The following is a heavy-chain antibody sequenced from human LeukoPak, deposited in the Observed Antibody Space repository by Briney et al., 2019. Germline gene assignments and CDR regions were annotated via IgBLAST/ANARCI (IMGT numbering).Heavy chain of an antibody. V-gene: IGHV4-38-2*01. CDR2: VYHTGST. Sequence: SETLSLACAVSGYSISRGYYWALIRQPPGKGLEWIGTVYHTGSTYYNPSLDSRVTISVDTSKDEFSLNLKSVTAADTAVYYCARAGWIITSGIDYWGQGALVTVSS. D-gene: IGHD3-10*01. CDR1: GYSISRGYY. J-gene: IGHJ4*02. CDR3: ARAGWIITSGIDY.